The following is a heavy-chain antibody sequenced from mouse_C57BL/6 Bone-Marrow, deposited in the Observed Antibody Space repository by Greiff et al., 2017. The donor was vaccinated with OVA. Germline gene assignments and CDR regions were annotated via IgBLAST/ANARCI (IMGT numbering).Heavy chain of an antibody. CDR1: GFTFSNYW. D-gene: IGHD2-4*01. CDR3: SYDYDAAY. J-gene: IGHJ3*01. CDR2: IRLKSDNYAT. Sequence: DVQLQESGGGLVQPGGSMKLSCVASGFTFSNYWMNWVRQSPEKGLEWVAQIRLKSDNYATHYAESVKGRFTISRDDSKSSVYLQMNNLRAEDTGIYYCSYDYDAAYWGQGTLVTVSA. V-gene: IGHV6-3*01.